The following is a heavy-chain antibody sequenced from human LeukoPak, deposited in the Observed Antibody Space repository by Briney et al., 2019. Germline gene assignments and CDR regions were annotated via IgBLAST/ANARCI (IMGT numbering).Heavy chain of an antibody. V-gene: IGHV4-59*07. CDR3: AGGLQWLSFDC. D-gene: IGHD6-19*01. J-gene: IGHJ4*02. CDR2: IYYTGST. CDR1: GGSISRYY. Sequence: SDTLSLTCTESGGSISRYYRRWIRQPPGKELEWLGYIYYTGSTNHHPSLTSRVTISVDTSDNQLSLNLTSLSAPDTPVYFFAGGLQWLSFDCWGQGTLVTVSS.